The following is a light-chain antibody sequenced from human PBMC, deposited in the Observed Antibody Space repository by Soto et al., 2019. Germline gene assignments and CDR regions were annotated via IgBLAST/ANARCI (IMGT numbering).Light chain of an antibody. J-gene: IGKJ1*01. CDR1: QSVSNNY. Sequence: EIVLTQSPGTLSLSPGERVTLSCRASQSVSNNYLAWFQQMPGQAPRLLIYGASTRATGIPDRFSGSGSGTEFTLTISSLQPDDFATYYCQHYNSYSEAFGQGTKVDIK. CDR2: GAS. CDR3: QHYNSYSEA. V-gene: IGKV3-20*01.